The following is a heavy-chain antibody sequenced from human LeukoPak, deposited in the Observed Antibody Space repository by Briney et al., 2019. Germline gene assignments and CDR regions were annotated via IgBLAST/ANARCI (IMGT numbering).Heavy chain of an antibody. Sequence: GGSLRLSCAASGFTFINAWMTWVRQAPGKGLEWVSAISGSGGSTYYADSVKGRFTISRDNSKNTLYLQMNSLRAEDTAVYYCARTYYYDSSGYPDYWGQGTLVTVSS. CDR3: ARTYYYDSSGYPDY. V-gene: IGHV3-23*01. J-gene: IGHJ4*02. CDR1: GFTFINAW. D-gene: IGHD3-22*01. CDR2: ISGSGGST.